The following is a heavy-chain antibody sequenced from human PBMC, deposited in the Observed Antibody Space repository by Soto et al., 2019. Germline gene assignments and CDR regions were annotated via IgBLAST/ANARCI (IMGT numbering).Heavy chain of an antibody. V-gene: IGHV4-31*03. CDR2: IYYSGST. D-gene: IGHD3-22*01. CDR1: GGSISSGGYY. CDR3: VSGSQYYYDSSGLPAPFDY. J-gene: IGHJ4*02. Sequence: TLSLTCTVSGGSISSGGYYWSWISQHPGKGLERIGYIYYSGSTYYNPSLKSRVTISVDTSKNQFSLKLSSVTAADTAVYYCVSGSQYYYDSSGLPAPFDYWGQGTLVTLS.